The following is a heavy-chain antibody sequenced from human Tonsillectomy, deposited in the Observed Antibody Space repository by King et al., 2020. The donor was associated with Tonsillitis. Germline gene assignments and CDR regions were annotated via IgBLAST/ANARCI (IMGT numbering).Heavy chain of an antibody. CDR1: GGSISSYY. CDR2: IYYSGST. V-gene: IGHV4-59*01. J-gene: IGHJ2*01. D-gene: IGHD3-22*01. Sequence: QLQESGPGLVKPSETLSLTCTVSGGSISSYYWSWIRQPPGKGLEWIGYIYYSGSTNYNPSLKSRVTISVDTSKNQFSLKLSSVTAADTAVYYCAGGYYYDSSGLLYWYFDLWGRGTLVTVSS. CDR3: AGGYYYDSSGLLYWYFDL.